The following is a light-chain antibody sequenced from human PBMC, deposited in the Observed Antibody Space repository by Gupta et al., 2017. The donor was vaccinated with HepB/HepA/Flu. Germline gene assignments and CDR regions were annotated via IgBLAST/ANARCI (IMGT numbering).Light chain of an antibody. CDR3: QQLNSYPLT. V-gene: IGKV1-9*01. CDR1: QCIRSY. Sequence: DIQLTESPSFLSASVGDRVTITCRASQCIRSYLDWYQQKPGKAPKLLIYAASTLQSGVPSRFSGSGSGTEFTLTISSLQPEDFATYYCQQLNSYPLTFGGGTQVEIK. J-gene: IGKJ4*01. CDR2: AAS.